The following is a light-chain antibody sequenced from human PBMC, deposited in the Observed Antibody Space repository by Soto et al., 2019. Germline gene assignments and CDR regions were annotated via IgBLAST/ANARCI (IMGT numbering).Light chain of an antibody. CDR1: SSDVGGYNY. CDR3: SSYSRRSTYV. Sequence: QPVLTQPASVSGSPGQSITISCTGTSSDVGGYNYVSWYQQHPGKAPKLIIYDVSYRPSGVSNRFSGSKSGNTASLTISGLQAEDEADYFCSSYSRRSTYVFGTGTKLTVL. V-gene: IGLV2-14*03. J-gene: IGLJ1*01. CDR2: DVS.